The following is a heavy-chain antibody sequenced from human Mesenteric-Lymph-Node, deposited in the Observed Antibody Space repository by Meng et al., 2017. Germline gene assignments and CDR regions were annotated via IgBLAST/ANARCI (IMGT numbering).Heavy chain of an antibody. CDR2: VWDDGSKK. D-gene: IGHD1-26*01. CDR3: ARRVGNWFDP. CDR1: DFTVSSNY. V-gene: IGHV3-33*08. Sequence: GGSLRLSCAASDFTVSSNYMSWVRQSPGKGLEWLAGVWDDGSKKYYADSLRGRISISRDNSKNTVYLDMNSLGAEDTALYYCARRVGNWFDPWGQGTLVTVSS. J-gene: IGHJ5*02.